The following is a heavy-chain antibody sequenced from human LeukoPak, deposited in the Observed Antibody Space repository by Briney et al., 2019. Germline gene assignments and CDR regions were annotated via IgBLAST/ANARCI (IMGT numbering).Heavy chain of an antibody. CDR3: TPVMVEDRGF. Sequence: GGSLRLSCAASGFIFNKARMNWVRQAPGKGPEWVGRIKSKNDGETTDYGAPVKGRFTISRDDSKNTLYLQMNSLKTDDTAIYYCTPVMVEDRGFWGQGTLVTVSS. CDR1: GFIFNKAR. V-gene: IGHV3-15*01. CDR2: IKSKNDGETT. D-gene: IGHD2-15*01. J-gene: IGHJ4*02.